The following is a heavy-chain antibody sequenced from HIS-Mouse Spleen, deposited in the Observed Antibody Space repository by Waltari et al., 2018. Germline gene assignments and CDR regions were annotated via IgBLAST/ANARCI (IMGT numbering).Heavy chain of an antibody. J-gene: IGHJ3*02. V-gene: IGHV3-30*18. CDR1: GFTFSSYG. CDR2: ISYDGSNK. D-gene: IGHD3-10*01. CDR3: AKDKRTGSVDAFDI. Sequence: QVQLVESGGGVVQPGRSLRLSCAASGFTFSSYGMHWVRQAPGKGLEWVAVISYDGSNKYYADSVKGRFTISRDNSKNTLYLQMNSLRAEDTAVYYCAKDKRTGSVDAFDIWGQGTMVTVSS.